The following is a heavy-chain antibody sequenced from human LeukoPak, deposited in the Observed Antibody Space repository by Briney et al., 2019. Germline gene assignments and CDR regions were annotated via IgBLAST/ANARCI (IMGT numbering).Heavy chain of an antibody. CDR1: GGTFSSYA. J-gene: IGHJ6*03. Sequence: SVKVSCKASGGTFSSYAISWVRQAPGQGLEWMGGIIPIFGTANYAQKFQGRVTITADESTSTAYMELSSLRSEDTAVYYCARGPDIVLNESYMDVWGKGTTVTVSS. CDR2: IIPIFGTA. D-gene: IGHD2-8*01. V-gene: IGHV1-69*13. CDR3: ARGPDIVLNESYMDV.